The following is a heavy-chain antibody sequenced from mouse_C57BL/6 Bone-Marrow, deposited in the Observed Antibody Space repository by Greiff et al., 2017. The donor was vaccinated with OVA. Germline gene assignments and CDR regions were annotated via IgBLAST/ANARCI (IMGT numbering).Heavy chain of an antibody. J-gene: IGHJ1*03. CDR1: GYTLTSYW. CDR3: ARSLLRPRYFDV. D-gene: IGHD1-2*01. V-gene: IGHV1-61*01. Sequence: VKLKQPGAELVRPGSSVKLSCKASGYTLTSYWMDWVKQRPGQGLEWIGNIYPSDSETHYNQKFKDKATLTVDKSSSTAYMQLSSLTSEDSAVYYCARSLLRPRYFDVWGTGTTVTVSS. CDR2: IYPSDSET.